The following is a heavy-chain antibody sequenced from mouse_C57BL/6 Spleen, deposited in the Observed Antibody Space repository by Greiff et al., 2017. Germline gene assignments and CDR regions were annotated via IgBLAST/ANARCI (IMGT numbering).Heavy chain of an antibody. CDR2: INPNNGGT. D-gene: IGHD1-1*01. CDR3: ARKGITAPFAY. J-gene: IGHJ3*01. V-gene: IGHV1-22*01. Sequence: VQLKQSGPELVKPGASVKMSCKASGYTFTDYNIHWVKQSHGKSLEWIGNINPNNGGTSYNQKFKGKATLTVNKSSSTAYMERRSLTSEDSAVYYCARKGITAPFAYWGQGTLVTVSA. CDR1: GYTFTDYN.